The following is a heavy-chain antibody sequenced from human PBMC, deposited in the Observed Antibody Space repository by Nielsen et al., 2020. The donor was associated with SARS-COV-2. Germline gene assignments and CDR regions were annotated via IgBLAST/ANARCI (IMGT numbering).Heavy chain of an antibody. CDR1: GFTFSSYE. CDR3: ARGGMLLDFDP. Sequence: GGSLRLSCAASGFTFSSYEMNWVRQAPGKGLEWVSYISSSGSTIYYVDSVKGRFTISRDNAKNSLYLQMNSLRAEDTAVYYCARGGMLLDFDPWGQGTLVTVSS. J-gene: IGHJ5*02. V-gene: IGHV3-48*03. CDR2: ISSSGSTI. D-gene: IGHD1-1*01.